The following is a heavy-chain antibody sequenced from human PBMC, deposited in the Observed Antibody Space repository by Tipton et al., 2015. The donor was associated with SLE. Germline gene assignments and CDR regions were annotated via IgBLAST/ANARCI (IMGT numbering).Heavy chain of an antibody. Sequence: QSGAEVKKPGASVKVSCKTSGYTFTNYFIHWVRQAPGQGLEWVGMINPSGGTITYAQKFQGRVTVTRDTSTSTVYMDLSSLISEDTAVYQCARGRRGRGFDVWGQGTMVTVS. V-gene: IGHV1-46*01. CDR1: GYTFTNYF. CDR2: INPSGGTI. D-gene: IGHD3-10*01. CDR3: ARGRRGRGFDV. J-gene: IGHJ3*01.